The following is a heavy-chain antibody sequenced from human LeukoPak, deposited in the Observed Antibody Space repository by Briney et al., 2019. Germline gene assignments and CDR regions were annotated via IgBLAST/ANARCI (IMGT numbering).Heavy chain of an antibody. D-gene: IGHD3-3*01. J-gene: IGHJ4*02. V-gene: IGHV3-48*01. CDR1: GFTFSSYS. Sequence: GGSLRLSCAASGFTFSSYSMNWVRQAPGKGLEWVSYISSSSSTIYYADSVKGRFTISRDNAKNSLYLQMNSLRAEDTAVYYCARDSITIFGVVNYWGQGTLVTVSA. CDR2: ISSSSSTI. CDR3: ARDSITIFGVVNY.